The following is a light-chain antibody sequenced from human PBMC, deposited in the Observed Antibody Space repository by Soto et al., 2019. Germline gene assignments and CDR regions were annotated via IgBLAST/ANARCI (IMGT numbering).Light chain of an antibody. Sequence: DIQLTQSPSSVSASVRDRVTITCRASQDVVTYLAWYQQKPGKAPKLLIYAASTLQSGVPSRFCGSGSGTDFTLTITSLQAEDFATYYCQQANHFPYTFGQGTKLEI. CDR3: QQANHFPYT. CDR2: AAS. J-gene: IGKJ2*01. V-gene: IGKV1-12*01. CDR1: QDVVTY.